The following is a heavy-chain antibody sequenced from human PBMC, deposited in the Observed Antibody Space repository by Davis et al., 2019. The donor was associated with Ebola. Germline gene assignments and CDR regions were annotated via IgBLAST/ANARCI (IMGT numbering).Heavy chain of an antibody. V-gene: IGHV3-30*03. CDR2: ISYDGSNK. D-gene: IGHD7-27*01. CDR3: AILTRDLGIPPRYFDY. J-gene: IGHJ4*02. CDR1: GFTFSSYS. Sequence: PGGSLRLSCAASGFTFSSYSMNWVRQAPGKGLEWVAVISYDGSNKYYADSVKGRFTISRDNSKNTLYLQMNSLRAEDTAVYYCAILTRDLGIPPRYFDYWGQGTLVTVSS.